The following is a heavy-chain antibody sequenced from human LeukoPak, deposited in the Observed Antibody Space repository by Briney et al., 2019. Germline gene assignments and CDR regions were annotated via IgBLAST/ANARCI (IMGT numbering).Heavy chain of an antibody. Sequence: ASVKVSCKASGYTFTSYDINWVRHATGQGREWMGWMNPNSGNTGYAQKYQGRVTMTRNTSISTAYMELSSLRSEDTAVYYCARVRDGYKSPAGGYWGQGTLVTVSS. CDR2: MNPNSGNT. V-gene: IGHV1-8*01. D-gene: IGHD5-24*01. J-gene: IGHJ4*02. CDR1: GYTFTSYD. CDR3: ARVRDGYKSPAGGY.